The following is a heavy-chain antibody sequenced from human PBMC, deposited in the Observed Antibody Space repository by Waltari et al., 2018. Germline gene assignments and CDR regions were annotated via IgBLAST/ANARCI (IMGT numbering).Heavy chain of an antibody. CDR1: GFSLRTSVVG. CDR2: IYWNDDK. Sequence: QITLKESGPTLVKPTQTLTLTCTFSGFSLRTSVVGVGWIRQPPGKALEWLALIYWNDDKRYSPSLKSRLTITKDTSKNQVVLTMTNMDPVDTATYYCAHSIGTYATYGDHFDYWGQGTLVTVSS. J-gene: IGHJ4*02. D-gene: IGHD4-17*01. CDR3: AHSIGTYATYGDHFDY. V-gene: IGHV2-5*01.